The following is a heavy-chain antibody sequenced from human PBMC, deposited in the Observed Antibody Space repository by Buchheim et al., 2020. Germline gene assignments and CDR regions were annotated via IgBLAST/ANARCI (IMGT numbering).Heavy chain of an antibody. J-gene: IGHJ5*02. CDR2: MDGSGRS. Sequence: QVQLQESGPGLVKPSETLSLTCSVSGGSIFTYYWSWIRQAPGKGLEWIGYMDGSGRSNYNPSLKSRVTISVDTYKNQFSLNLGSVTAADTAIYYCAKKRSDNWFDPWGQGTL. CDR3: AKKRSDNWFDP. V-gene: IGHV4-59*01. CDR1: GGSIFTYY.